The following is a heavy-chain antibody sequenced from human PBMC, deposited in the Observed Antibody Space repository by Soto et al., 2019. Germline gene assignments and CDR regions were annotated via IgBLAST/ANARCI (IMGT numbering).Heavy chain of an antibody. Sequence: PGGSLRLSCAASGFTFSSYWMSWVRQAPGKGLEWVANIKQDGSEKYYVDSVKGRITISRDNAKNSLYLQMNSLRAEDTAVYYCARDPAPCGGDCYYGYWGQGTLVTVSS. D-gene: IGHD2-21*01. V-gene: IGHV3-7*01. J-gene: IGHJ4*02. CDR2: IKQDGSEK. CDR1: GFTFSSYW. CDR3: ARDPAPCGGDCYYGY.